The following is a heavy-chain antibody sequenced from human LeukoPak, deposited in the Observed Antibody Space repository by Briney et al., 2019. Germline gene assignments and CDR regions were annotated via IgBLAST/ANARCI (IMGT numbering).Heavy chain of an antibody. CDR2: ISEGGDSA. D-gene: IGHD6-6*01. J-gene: IGHJ4*02. CDR1: GFPFSSYG. CDR3: VKTTRPLGAFDY. V-gene: IGHV3-23*01. Sequence: GGSLRLSCAASGFPFSSYGMNWVRQAPGKGLEWVSGISEGGDSANYADSVKGRFTISRDNFNSMLYLQLNSLRAEDTATYYCVKTTRPLGAFDYWGLGTLVTVSS.